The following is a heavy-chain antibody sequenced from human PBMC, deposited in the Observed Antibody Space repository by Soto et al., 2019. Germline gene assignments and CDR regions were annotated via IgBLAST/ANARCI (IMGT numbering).Heavy chain of an antibody. CDR3: ARIGEYDFWSGYYNYYYGMDV. CDR1: GYTFTSYG. V-gene: IGHV1-18*01. Sequence: GASVKVSCKASGYTFTSYGISWVRQAPGQGLERMGWISAYNGNTNYAQKLQGRVTMTTDTSTSTAYMELRSLRSDDTAVYYCARIGEYDFWSGYYNYYYGMDVWGQGTTVTVSS. D-gene: IGHD3-3*01. J-gene: IGHJ6*02. CDR2: ISAYNGNT.